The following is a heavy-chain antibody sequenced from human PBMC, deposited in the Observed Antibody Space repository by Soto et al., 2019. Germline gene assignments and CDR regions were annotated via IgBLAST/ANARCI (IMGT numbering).Heavy chain of an antibody. CDR1: GFTFSSYS. V-gene: IGHV3-21*01. J-gene: IGHJ5*02. Sequence: GGSLRLSCAASGFTFSSYSMNWVRQAPGKGLEWVSSISSSSSYIYYADSVKGRFTISRDNAKNSLYLQMNSLRAEDTAVYYCATDTTTITWFDPWGQGTQVTVSS. CDR2: ISSSSSYI. D-gene: IGHD4-4*01. CDR3: ATDTTTITWFDP.